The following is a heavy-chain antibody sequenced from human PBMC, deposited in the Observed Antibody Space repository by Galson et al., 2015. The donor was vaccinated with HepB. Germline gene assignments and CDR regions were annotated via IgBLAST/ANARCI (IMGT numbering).Heavy chain of an antibody. Sequence: SVKVSCKASGYTFTNYGITWVRQAPGQGLEWMGWISAYNGDKNYGRKFQGRVTMTTDTNTSTAYMELRSLRSDDTAVYFCARDDSMVRVFIGLQKRNYYYYVLDVWGQGTTVSVSS. D-gene: IGHD3-10*01. CDR2: ISAYNGDK. CDR1: GYTFTNYG. V-gene: IGHV1-18*04. CDR3: ARDDSMVRVFIGLQKRNYYYYVLDV. J-gene: IGHJ6*02.